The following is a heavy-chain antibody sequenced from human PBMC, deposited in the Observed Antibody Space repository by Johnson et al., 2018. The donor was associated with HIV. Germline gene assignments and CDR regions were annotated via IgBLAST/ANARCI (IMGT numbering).Heavy chain of an antibody. J-gene: IGHJ3*02. CDR3: ARVAGVKWELRGGAFDI. D-gene: IGHD1-26*01. V-gene: IGHV3-30*04. Sequence: QVQLVESGGGVVQPGRSLRLSCAASGFIFNDYPMYWVRQPPGKGLEWVAVISFDGSNKYYAASVKGRFSISSDNSKTTLYLQMSSLRAEDTALYYCARVAGVKWELRGGAFDIWGQGTMVTVSS. CDR2: ISFDGSNK. CDR1: GFIFNDYP.